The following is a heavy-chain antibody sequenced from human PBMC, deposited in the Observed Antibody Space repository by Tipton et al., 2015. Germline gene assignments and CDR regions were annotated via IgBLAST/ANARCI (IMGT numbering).Heavy chain of an antibody. V-gene: IGHV4-34*01. D-gene: IGHD4-17*01. CDR1: GGSFSGYY. Sequence: TLSLTCAVYGGSFSGYYWSWIRQTPGKGLEWIGEINHSGSTNYNPYPKSRVTISVDTSKNQSSLRLNSVTAADTAVYYCARDGVSAYFYYGMDVWGHGTTVTVSS. CDR2: INHSGST. J-gene: IGHJ6*02. CDR3: ARDGVSAYFYYGMDV.